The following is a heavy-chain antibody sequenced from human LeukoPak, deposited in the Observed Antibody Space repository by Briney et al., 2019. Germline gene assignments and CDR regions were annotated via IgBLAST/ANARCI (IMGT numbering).Heavy chain of an antibody. J-gene: IGHJ4*02. CDR2: IKQDGSEK. Sequence: PGGSLRLSCAASGFTFSSYWMSWVRQAPGKGLEWVANIKQDGSEKYYMDSVKGRFTISRDNAKKSLYLQMNSLRAEDTAVYYCARGFRGASFDYWGQGTLVTVSS. CDR3: ARGFRGASFDY. D-gene: IGHD1-26*01. V-gene: IGHV3-7*03. CDR1: GFTFSSYW.